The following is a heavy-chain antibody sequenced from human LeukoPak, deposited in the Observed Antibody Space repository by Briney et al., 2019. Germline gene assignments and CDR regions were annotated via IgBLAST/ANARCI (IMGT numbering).Heavy chain of an antibody. J-gene: IGHJ5*02. CDR3: AREDDDYTNWFDP. D-gene: IGHD4-17*01. CDR1: GGSISSGGYY. Sequence: NTSETLSLTCTVSGGSISSGGYYWSWIRQHPGKGLEWIGYIYYSGSTYYNPSLKSRVTISVDTSKNQFSLKLSSVTAADTAVYFCAREDDDYTNWFDPWGQGTLVTVSS. V-gene: IGHV4-31*03. CDR2: IYYSGST.